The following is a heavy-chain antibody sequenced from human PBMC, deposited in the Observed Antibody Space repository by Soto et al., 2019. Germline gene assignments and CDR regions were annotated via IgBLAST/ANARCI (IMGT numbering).Heavy chain of an antibody. Sequence: ASVKVSCKASGYTFTSYDINWVRQATGQGLEWMGWMNPNSGNTGYAQKFQGRVTMTRNTSISTAYMELSSLRSEDTAVYYCARGYDFWSGADDYSYYSMDVWGKGTTVTVSS. V-gene: IGHV1-8*01. D-gene: IGHD3-3*01. CDR1: GYTFTSYD. CDR2: MNPNSGNT. J-gene: IGHJ6*03. CDR3: ARGYDFWSGADDYSYYSMDV.